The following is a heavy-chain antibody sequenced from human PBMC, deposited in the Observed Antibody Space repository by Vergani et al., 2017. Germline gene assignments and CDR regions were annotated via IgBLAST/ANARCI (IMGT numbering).Heavy chain of an antibody. Sequence: VQLLESGGGLVQPGGSLRLSCAASGFTFSSYAMSWVRQAPGKGLEWVSAISGSGGSTYYADSVQGRFTISRDNSKNTLYLQMNSLRAEDTAVYYCAKDLGFGESRGYYFDYWGQGTLVTVSS. V-gene: IGHV3-23*01. J-gene: IGHJ4*02. D-gene: IGHD3-10*01. CDR2: ISGSGGST. CDR3: AKDLGFGESRGYYFDY. CDR1: GFTFSSYA.